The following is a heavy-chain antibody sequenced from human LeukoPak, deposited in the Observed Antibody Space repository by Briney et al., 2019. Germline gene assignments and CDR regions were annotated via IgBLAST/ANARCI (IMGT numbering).Heavy chain of an antibody. J-gene: IGHJ6*02. CDR3: ARVLGYSSSWYYYGMDV. Sequence: GGSLRLSCAASGFTFSSYSMNWVRQAPGKGLEWVSPISSSSSYIYYADSVKGRFTISRDNAKNSLYLQMNSLRAEDTAVYYCARVLGYSSSWYYYGMDVWGQGTTVTVSS. V-gene: IGHV3-21*01. D-gene: IGHD6-13*01. CDR2: ISSSSSYI. CDR1: GFTFSSYS.